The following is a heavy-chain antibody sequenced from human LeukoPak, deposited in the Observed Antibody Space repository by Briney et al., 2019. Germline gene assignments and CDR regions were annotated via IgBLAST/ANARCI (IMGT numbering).Heavy chain of an antibody. V-gene: IGHV3-30*04. CDR3: ARDSPDYGDYVSGYFQH. D-gene: IGHD4-17*01. CDR2: ISYDGSNK. Sequence: GGSLRLSCAASGFTFSSYAMHWVRQAPGKGLEWVAVISYDGSNKYYADSVKGRFTISRDNAKNSLYLQMNSLRAEDTAVYYCARDSPDYGDYVSGYFQHWGQGTLVTVSS. CDR1: GFTFSSYA. J-gene: IGHJ1*01.